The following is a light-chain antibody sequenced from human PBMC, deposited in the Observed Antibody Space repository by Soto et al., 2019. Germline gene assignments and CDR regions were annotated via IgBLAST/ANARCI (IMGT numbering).Light chain of an antibody. V-gene: IGKV1-5*03. CDR3: QQCNLKSLS. J-gene: IGKJ4*01. CDR2: QAS. CDR1: QNISSW. Sequence: DIQMTQSPSTLSASIGDRVTITCRASQNISSWLSWYQQKPGKAPNLLIYQASILESGVPSRFSGSGSGTEFSLTISSQQPDDFATCYCQQCNLKSLSFGGGTKVEIK.